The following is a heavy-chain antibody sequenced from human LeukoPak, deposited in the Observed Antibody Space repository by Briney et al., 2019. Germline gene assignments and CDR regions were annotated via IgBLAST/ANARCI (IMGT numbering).Heavy chain of an antibody. V-gene: IGHV4-59*08. CDR3: ARGGNYGDYDGYFDY. CDR2: IYYSGST. Sequence: PSETLSLTCTVSGGSISSYYWSWIRRPPGKGLEWIGYIYYSGSTNYNPSLRSRVTISVDTSKNQFSLKLSSVTAADTAVYYCARGGNYGDYDGYFDYWGQGTLVTVSS. J-gene: IGHJ4*02. D-gene: IGHD4-17*01. CDR1: GGSISSYY.